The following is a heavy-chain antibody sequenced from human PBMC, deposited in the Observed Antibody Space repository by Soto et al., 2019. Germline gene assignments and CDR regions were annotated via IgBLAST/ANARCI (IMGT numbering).Heavy chain of an antibody. V-gene: IGHV1-3*01. Sequence: ASVKVSCKASGYTFTSYAMHWVRQPPGQRLEWMGWINAGNGNTKYSQKFQGRVTITRDTSASTAYMELSSLRSEDTAVYYCASSYYGSGYYYGMDVWGQGTTVTVSS. J-gene: IGHJ6*02. CDR3: ASSYYGSGYYYGMDV. D-gene: IGHD3-10*01. CDR2: INAGNGNT. CDR1: GYTFTSYA.